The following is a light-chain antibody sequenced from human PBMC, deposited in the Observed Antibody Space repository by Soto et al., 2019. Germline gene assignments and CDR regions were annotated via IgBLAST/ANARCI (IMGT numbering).Light chain of an antibody. CDR3: QQSYSTPYS. Sequence: DIHMTQSPSTLSASLGDRVPITCRASQSISSWLAWYQQKPGKAPNLLIYTASSLQSGGPSRFSGSGSGTDFTLTISSLQPEDFATYYCQQSYSTPYSFGQGTK. V-gene: IGKV1-39*01. J-gene: IGKJ2*03. CDR1: QSISSW. CDR2: TAS.